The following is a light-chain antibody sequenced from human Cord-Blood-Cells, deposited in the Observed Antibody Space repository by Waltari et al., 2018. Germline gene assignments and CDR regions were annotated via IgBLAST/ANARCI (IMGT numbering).Light chain of an antibody. CDR1: SSDVGGYNY. Sequence: QSALTQPASVSGSPGQSITISCTGTSSDVGGYNYVSWYQKHPGKAPKLKIYDVSNRPSGVSNRFSGSKSGNTASLTISGLQAEDEADYYCSSYTSSSTNWVFGGGTKLTVL. CDR2: DVS. CDR3: SSYTSSSTNWV. V-gene: IGLV2-14*03. J-gene: IGLJ3*02.